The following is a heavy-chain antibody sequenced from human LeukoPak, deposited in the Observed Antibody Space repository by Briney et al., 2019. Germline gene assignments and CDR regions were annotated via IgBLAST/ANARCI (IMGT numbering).Heavy chain of an antibody. Sequence: GGSLRLSCAASGFTVSSNYMSWVRQAPGKGLEWVSVIYSGGSTYYADSVKGRFTISRDNSKNTLYLQMNSLRAEDTAVYYCASDSGAVAGTDYYYYYYMDVWGKGTTVTVSS. D-gene: IGHD6-19*01. J-gene: IGHJ6*03. V-gene: IGHV3-53*01. CDR3: ASDSGAVAGTDYYYYYYMDV. CDR2: IYSGGST. CDR1: GFTVSSNY.